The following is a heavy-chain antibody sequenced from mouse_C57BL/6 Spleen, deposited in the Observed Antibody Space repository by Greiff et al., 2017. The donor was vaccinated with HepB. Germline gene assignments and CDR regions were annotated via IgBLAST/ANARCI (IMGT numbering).Heavy chain of an antibody. D-gene: IGHD1-1*01. V-gene: IGHV1-42*01. Sequence: VHVKQSGPELVKPGASVKISCKASGYSFTGYYMNWVKQSPEKSLEWIGEINPSTGGTTYNQKFKAKATLTVDKSSSTAYMQLKSLTSEDSAVYYCARDYYGSRDFDYWGQGTTLTVSS. CDR3: ARDYYGSRDFDY. J-gene: IGHJ2*01. CDR2: INPSTGGT. CDR1: GYSFTGYY.